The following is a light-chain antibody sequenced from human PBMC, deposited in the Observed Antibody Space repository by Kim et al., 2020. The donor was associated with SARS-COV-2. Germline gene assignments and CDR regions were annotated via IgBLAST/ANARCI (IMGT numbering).Light chain of an antibody. CDR2: DVS. V-gene: IGLV2-14*01. CDR3: SSYSTTTVL. Sequence: QSALTQPASVSESPGQSITISCTGTNSDVGSYNRVSWYQQHPGKAPKLMIYDVSKRPSGVSNRSSGSKSGNTASLTISGLQAEDEADYYCSSYSTTTVLFGGGTQLTVL. J-gene: IGLJ2*01. CDR1: NSDVGSYNR.